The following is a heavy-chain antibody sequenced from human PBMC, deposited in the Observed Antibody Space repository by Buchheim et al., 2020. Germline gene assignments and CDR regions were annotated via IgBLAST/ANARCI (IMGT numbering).Heavy chain of an antibody. CDR3: ASGSSSWHPPDY. CDR1: GFTFSDYY. Sequence: QVQLVESGGGLVKPGGSLRLSCAASGFTFSDYYMSWIRQAPGKGLEWVSYISSSSSYTNYADSVKGRLPTSKEKAKNYLNLQMNSLRAEDTAVYYCASGSSSWHPPDYWGQGTL. V-gene: IGHV3-11*06. D-gene: IGHD6-13*01. J-gene: IGHJ4*02. CDR2: ISSSSSYT.